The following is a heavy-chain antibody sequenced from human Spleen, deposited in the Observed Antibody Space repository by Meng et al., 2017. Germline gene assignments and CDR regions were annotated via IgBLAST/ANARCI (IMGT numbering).Heavy chain of an antibody. CDR2: VYHSGST. CDR3: AGFTLIRGIMPWFDP. J-gene: IGHJ5*02. D-gene: IGHD3-10*01. V-gene: IGHV4-4*02. Sequence: QVEVQEAGPGLVKPSGTLSLNCAVSGGSISSSTWWTWVRQPPGKGLEWIGEVYHSGSTNYNPSLKSRVTMSVDESNNQFSLKLSSVTAADTAVYYCAGFTLIRGIMPWFDPWGQGTLVTVSS. CDR1: GGSISSSTW.